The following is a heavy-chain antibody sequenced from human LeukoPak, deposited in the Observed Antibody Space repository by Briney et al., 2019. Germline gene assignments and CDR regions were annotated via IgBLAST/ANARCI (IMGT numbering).Heavy chain of an antibody. Sequence: SETLPLTCTVSGGSISNGGYYWTWIRQHPGKGLEWIGHIYYSGTTYYNPSLKSRVTISVDTSKNQFSLKLTSVTAADTAVYYCARDRGNDDFDIWRQGTMVTVSS. CDR3: ARDRGNDDFDI. V-gene: IGHV4-31*03. D-gene: IGHD3-10*01. CDR2: IYYSGTT. CDR1: GGSISNGGYY. J-gene: IGHJ3*02.